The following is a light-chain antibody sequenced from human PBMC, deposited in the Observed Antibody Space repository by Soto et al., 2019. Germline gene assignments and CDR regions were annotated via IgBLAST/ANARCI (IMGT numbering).Light chain of an antibody. CDR2: DAS. V-gene: IGKV1-5*01. Sequence: DIQMTQSPSTLSASVGDRVTITCRASQSISSWLAWYQQKTGKAPKLLIYDASSLESGVPSRFSGSGSGTEFTLTISSLQPDDFATYYCQQYNSSPYNFGQGTKLEIK. CDR3: QQYNSSPYN. CDR1: QSISSW. J-gene: IGKJ2*01.